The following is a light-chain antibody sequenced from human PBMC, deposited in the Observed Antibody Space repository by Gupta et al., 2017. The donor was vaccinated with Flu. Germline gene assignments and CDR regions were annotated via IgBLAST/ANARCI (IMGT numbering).Light chain of an antibody. V-gene: IGKV3-20*01. CDR2: GGS. CDR1: QNVNNNY. CDR3: QQFGSSPYT. J-gene: IGKJ2*01. Sequence: ERATLSCRASQNVNNNYLAWYQQKLGQPPRLLIYGGSSRATGIPDRFSGSGSGTDFTLTISRLEPEDVVVYYCQQFGSSPYTFGQGTKLEIK.